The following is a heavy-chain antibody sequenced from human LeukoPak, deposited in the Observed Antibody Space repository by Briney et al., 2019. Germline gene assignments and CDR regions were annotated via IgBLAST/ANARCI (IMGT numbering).Heavy chain of an antibody. J-gene: IGHJ4*02. Sequence: GGSLRLSCAVSGFTFSNYWMHWVRQAPGKGLVWVSRINPSGTNTYYADSVKGRFTISRDNAQNTLYLQMNSLRAEDTAMYYCGRAKYDSREGYIEHWGQGTLVTVSS. CDR2: INPSGTNT. CDR1: GFTFSNYW. D-gene: IGHD3-16*01. V-gene: IGHV3-74*01. CDR3: GRAKYDSREGYIEH.